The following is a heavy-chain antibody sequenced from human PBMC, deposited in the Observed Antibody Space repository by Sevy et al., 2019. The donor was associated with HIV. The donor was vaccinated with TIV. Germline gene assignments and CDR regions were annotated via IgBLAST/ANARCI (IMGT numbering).Heavy chain of an antibody. CDR1: GDSISSYY. CDR2: IYPSGST. J-gene: IGHJ6*03. Sequence: SETLSLTCTVSGDSISSYYWSWIRQPAGKGLEWIGRIYPSGSTNYNPSLKSRVTMSLDTSKNQFSLKLNSLTAADTAVYYCARDIRNYYDYYYIDVWGKGTTVTVSS. CDR3: ARDIRNYYDYYYIDV. D-gene: IGHD1-7*01. V-gene: IGHV4-4*07.